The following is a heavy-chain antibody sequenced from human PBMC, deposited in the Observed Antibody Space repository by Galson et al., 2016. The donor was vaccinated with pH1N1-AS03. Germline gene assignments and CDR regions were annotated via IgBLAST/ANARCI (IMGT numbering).Heavy chain of an antibody. CDR1: GASVSHYASY. D-gene: IGHD2-15*01. CDR3: ARVRRDCSGGSCSQDGWFDP. CDR2: VSARGTT. V-gene: IGHV4-39*07. Sequence: EPLSLTCSVSGASVSHYASYWGWIRQAPGKGLEWIATVSARGTTYHNPSLDSRLTISLDTSKNHFSLTLTSVTAADTAMYYCARVRRDCSGGSCSQDGWFDPWGQGTLVVVSS. J-gene: IGHJ5*02.